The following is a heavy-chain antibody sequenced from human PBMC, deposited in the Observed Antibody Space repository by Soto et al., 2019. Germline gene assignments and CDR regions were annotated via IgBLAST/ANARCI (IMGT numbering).Heavy chain of an antibody. D-gene: IGHD3-9*01. CDR3: ARIPHRYDALTGPGY. J-gene: IGHJ4*02. Sequence: ASVKVSCKASGYSFTSLDINWVRQTAGQGLEWMGWMQPSTGRTGYAQKFQCRVTMTRDTSINTAYMELTTLTSDDTAIYYCARIPHRYDALTGPGYWGQGALVTVSS. CDR1: GYSFTSLD. V-gene: IGHV1-8*01. CDR2: MQPSTGRT.